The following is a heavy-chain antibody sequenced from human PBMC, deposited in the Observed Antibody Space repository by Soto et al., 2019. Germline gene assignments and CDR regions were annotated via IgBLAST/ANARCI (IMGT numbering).Heavy chain of an antibody. CDR2: ISYDGSSE. CDR1: GFIFSTYG. D-gene: IGHD6-19*01. J-gene: IGHJ4*02. Sequence: QVHLVESGGGVVQPGRSLRLSCAASGFIFSTYGMHWVRQAPGKGLEWVALISYDGSSEVYVDSVKGRFTISRDNSKNTLYLQMNSLRAEDTAVYYYAKDIEGGYSSGWYFDYWGQGTLVTVSS. V-gene: IGHV3-30*18. CDR3: AKDIEGGYSSGWYFDY.